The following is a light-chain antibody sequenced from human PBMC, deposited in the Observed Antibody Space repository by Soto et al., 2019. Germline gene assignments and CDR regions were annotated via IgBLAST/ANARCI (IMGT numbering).Light chain of an antibody. J-gene: IGLJ3*02. CDR3: ETWDSNTRV. Sequence: QSVLTQSSSASASLGSSVKLTCTLSSGHSSYIIAWHQQQPGKAPRYLMKLEGSGSYNKGSGVPDRFSGSSSGADRYLTFSNLQSEDEADYYCETWDSNTRVFGGGTKLTVL. V-gene: IGLV4-60*03. CDR2: LEGSGSY. CDR1: SGHSSYI.